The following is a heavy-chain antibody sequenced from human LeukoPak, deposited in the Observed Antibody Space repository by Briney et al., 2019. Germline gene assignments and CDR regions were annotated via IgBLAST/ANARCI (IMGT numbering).Heavy chain of an antibody. CDR1: GASISNYY. J-gene: IGHJ3*02. V-gene: IGHV4-59*01. CDR3: ARDRGYLDGFDI. CDR2: IYYSGST. Sequence: SETLSLTCTVSGASISNYYWSWIRQPPGKGLEWIGYIYYSGSTNYNPSLNSRVTISVDKSKSQLSLKLSSGTAADTAVYYCARDRGYLDGFDIWGQGTMVTVSS. D-gene: IGHD3-10*01.